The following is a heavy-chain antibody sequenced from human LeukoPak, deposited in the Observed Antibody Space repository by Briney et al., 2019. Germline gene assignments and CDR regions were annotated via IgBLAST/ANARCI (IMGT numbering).Heavy chain of an antibody. D-gene: IGHD3-16*01. J-gene: IGHJ3*02. CDR2: ISSSGSTI. Sequence: GGSLRLSCAASGFTFSDYYMSWIRQAARKRLECVSYISSSGSTIYYADSVKGRFTISRDNAKNSLYLQMNSLRAEDTAVYYCARDFLRSGGCAFDIWGQGTMVTVSS. CDR3: ARDFLRSGGCAFDI. V-gene: IGHV3-11*01. CDR1: GFTFSDYY.